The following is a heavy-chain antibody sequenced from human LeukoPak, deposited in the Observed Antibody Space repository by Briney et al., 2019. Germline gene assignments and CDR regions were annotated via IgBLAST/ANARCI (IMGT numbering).Heavy chain of an antibody. CDR2: IYPGDSDT. V-gene: IGHV5-51*01. D-gene: IGHD2-2*01. CDR3: AICYSAAIPDAFDI. Sequence: GESLKISCKGSGYSFTSFWIGWVRQMPGKGLEWMGIIYPGDSDTRYSPSFQGQVTISADKSIGTAYLQWSGLRASDTAMYYCAICYSAAIPDAFDIWGQGTMVTVSS. CDR1: GYSFTSFW. J-gene: IGHJ3*02.